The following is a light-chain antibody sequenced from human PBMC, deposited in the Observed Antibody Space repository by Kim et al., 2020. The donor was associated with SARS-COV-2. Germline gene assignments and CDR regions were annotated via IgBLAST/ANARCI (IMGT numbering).Light chain of an antibody. CDR3: LQRSDWPLT. Sequence: LSPGESATLSCRASQSISSSLAWYQQKPGQAPRLLICDASNRATGIPARFSGSGSGTDFTLTISSLEPEDFAIYYCLQRSDWPLTFGGGTKVDIK. CDR1: QSISSS. J-gene: IGKJ4*01. CDR2: DAS. V-gene: IGKV3-11*01.